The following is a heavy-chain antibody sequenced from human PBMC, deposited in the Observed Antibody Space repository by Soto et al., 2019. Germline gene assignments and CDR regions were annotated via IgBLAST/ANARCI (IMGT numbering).Heavy chain of an antibody. V-gene: IGHV3-23*01. CDR1: GFTFSSYA. J-gene: IGHJ2*01. CDR3: AKRTVGWYFEL. CDR2: ISGSGDST. Sequence: EVQLLESGGGLVQPGGSLRLSCAASGFTFSSYAMSWVRQAPGKGLEWVSAISGSGDSTYYADSVKGRFTISRDNSENTQYLQMNSLRAEDTAVYYCAKRTVGWYFELWGRGTLVTVSS. D-gene: IGHD4-17*01.